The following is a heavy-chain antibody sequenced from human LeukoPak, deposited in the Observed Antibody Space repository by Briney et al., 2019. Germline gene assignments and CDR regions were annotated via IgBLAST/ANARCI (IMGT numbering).Heavy chain of an antibody. CDR2: TMPDGSVK. D-gene: IGHD3-9*01. CDR3: AKDNQRLYYDILTGPGDAFDI. Sequence: PGGSLRLSCVGSGFTFKNYWMNWVRQAPGRGLEWVANTMPDGSVKNYLDSVKGRFTISRDNAKNSLYLQMNSLRAEDTALYYCAKDNQRLYYDILTGPGDAFDIWGQGTMVTVSS. V-gene: IGHV3-7*03. CDR1: GFTFKNYW. J-gene: IGHJ3*02.